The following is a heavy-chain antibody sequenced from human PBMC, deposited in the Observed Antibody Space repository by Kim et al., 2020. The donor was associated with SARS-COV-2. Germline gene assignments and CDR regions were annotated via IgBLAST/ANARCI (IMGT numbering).Heavy chain of an antibody. J-gene: IGHJ4*02. Sequence: GGSLRLSCVASGFPFNKFSMNWVRQAPGRGLEWVSYISSSSSTIYYRDSVKGRFTIFRDRAKNSLHLQMNTLRDEDTAVYYCARGSNAFEHWGRGILVT. D-gene: IGHD2-8*01. CDR2: ISSSSSTI. V-gene: IGHV3-48*02. CDR3: ARGSNAFEH. CDR1: GFPFNKFS.